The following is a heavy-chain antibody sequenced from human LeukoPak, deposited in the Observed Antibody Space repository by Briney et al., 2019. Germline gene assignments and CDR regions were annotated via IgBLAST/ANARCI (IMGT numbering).Heavy chain of an antibody. D-gene: IGHD4-11*01. J-gene: IGHJ4*02. CDR2: ISFSNKYI. Sequence: GGSLRLSCAASGFTFSSYSIAWVRQAPGKGLEWVSSISFSNKYIYYGDSVKGRFTISRDNAKNSVYLQMNSLRVEDTAVYYCAKVAVTTRWYFDYWGQGTLVTVSS. CDR1: GFTFSSYS. CDR3: AKVAVTTRWYFDY. V-gene: IGHV3-21*04.